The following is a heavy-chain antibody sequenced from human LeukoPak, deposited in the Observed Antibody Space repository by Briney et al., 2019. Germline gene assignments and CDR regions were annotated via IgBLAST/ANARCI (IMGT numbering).Heavy chain of an antibody. CDR3: ARVGDGYNVGFDY. CDR2: ISSSSSTI. CDR1: GFTFSSYS. D-gene: IGHD5-24*01. V-gene: IGHV3-48*01. Sequence: PGGSLRLSCAASGFTFSSYSMNWVRKAPGKGLERVSYISSSSSTIYYADSVKGRFTISRDNAKNSLSLQMNSMRVEDTAVYYCARVGDGYNVGFDYWGQGTLVTVSS. J-gene: IGHJ4*02.